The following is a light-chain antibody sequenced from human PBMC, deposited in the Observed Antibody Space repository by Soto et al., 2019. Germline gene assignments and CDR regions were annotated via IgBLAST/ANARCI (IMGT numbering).Light chain of an antibody. CDR1: QRVSTF. V-gene: IGKV3-20*01. Sequence: EIVLTQSPGTLSLSPGDRATLSCRASQRVSTFLAWYQQRPGQAPRLLISEASNRATGIPDRFSGSGSGTDFTLTISSLEPEDFAVYYCQQYGSSPRTFGQGTKVDIK. CDR3: QQYGSSPRT. CDR2: EAS. J-gene: IGKJ1*01.